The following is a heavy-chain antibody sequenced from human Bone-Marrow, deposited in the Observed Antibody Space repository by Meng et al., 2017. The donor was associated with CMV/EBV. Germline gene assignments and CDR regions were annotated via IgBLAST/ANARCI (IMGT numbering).Heavy chain of an antibody. CDR3: AFLTLYYFDY. J-gene: IGHJ4*02. D-gene: IGHD2/OR15-2a*01. Sequence: GRSLKISCAASGFTFSSYSMNWVRQAPGKGLEWVALISSDGSNKYYTDSVKGRFTISRDNSKNTVNLQMNSLRVEDTAVYFCAFLTLYYFDYWGQGALVTVSS. CDR2: ISSDGSNK. CDR1: GFTFSSYS. V-gene: IGHV3-30*03.